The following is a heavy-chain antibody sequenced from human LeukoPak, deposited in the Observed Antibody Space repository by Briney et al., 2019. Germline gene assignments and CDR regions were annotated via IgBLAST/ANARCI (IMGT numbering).Heavy chain of an antibody. CDR1: GFTLSNAW. J-gene: IGHJ4*02. Sequence: GGSLRLSCAASGFTLSNAWMSWVRQAPGKGLEWVGRIKSKTDGGTTDYAAPVKGRFTVSRDDSKNTLYLQMNSLKTEDTAVYYCTTKKVDTAMVHFDYWGQGTLVTVSS. CDR3: TTKKVDTAMVHFDY. V-gene: IGHV3-15*01. D-gene: IGHD5-18*01. CDR2: IKSKTDGGTT.